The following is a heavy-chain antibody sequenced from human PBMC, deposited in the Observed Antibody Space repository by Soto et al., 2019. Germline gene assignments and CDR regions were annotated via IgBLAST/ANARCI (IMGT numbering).Heavy chain of an antibody. V-gene: IGHV4-31*02. J-gene: IGHJ5*02. CDR3: ARDPELGWFDP. CDR2: IYYSGST. Sequence: GGCRICIRQHPGKGLEWIGYIYYSGSTYYNPSLKSRVTISVDTSKNQFSLKLSSVTAADTAVYYCARDPELGWFDPWGQGTLVTVSS. D-gene: IGHD7-27*01. CDR1: GGC.